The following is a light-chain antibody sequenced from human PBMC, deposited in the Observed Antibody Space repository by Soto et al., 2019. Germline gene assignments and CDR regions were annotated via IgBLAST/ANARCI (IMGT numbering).Light chain of an antibody. J-gene: IGLJ2*01. CDR2: DNN. Sequence: QSVLTQPPSVSAAPGQKVTISCSGSTSNIGNNYVSWYQQLPGTAPKLLLYDNNQRPSGIPDRFSGSKSGTSATLGITGLQTGDEADYYCGTWDSSLSAGVVFGGGTKLTVL. CDR1: TSNIGNNY. CDR3: GTWDSSLSAGVV. V-gene: IGLV1-51*01.